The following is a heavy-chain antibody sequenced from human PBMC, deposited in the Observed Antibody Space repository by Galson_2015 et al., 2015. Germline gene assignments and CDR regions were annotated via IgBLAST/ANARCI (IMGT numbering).Heavy chain of an antibody. CDR2: ISPDGSDK. J-gene: IGHJ4*02. V-gene: IGHV3-30*03. Sequence: SLRLSCAASGFTFSTYGLHWVRQVPGNGLEWAAVISPDGSDKFYTDSVKGRFNISRDNSKNTLYLQMTSLRPDDTAVYYCARDRGTIIAFGGDHAFDYWGQGTLVTVSS. D-gene: IGHD3-16*01. CDR3: ARDRGTIIAFGGDHAFDY. CDR1: GFTFSTYG.